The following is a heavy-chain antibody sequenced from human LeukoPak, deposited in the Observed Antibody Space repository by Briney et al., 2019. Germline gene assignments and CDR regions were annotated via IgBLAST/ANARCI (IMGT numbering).Heavy chain of an antibody. V-gene: IGHV5-51*01. CDR2: IYPGDSDT. CDR1: GYSFTSYW. Sequence: GESLKISCKGSGYSFTSYWIGWVRQMPGKGLEWMGIIYPGDSDTRYSPSLQGQVTISADKHISTAYLQWSSLKASDTAMYYCARHNKGYSYGYASGYYYYYMDVWGNGTTVTVSS. CDR3: ARHNKGYSYGYASGYYYYYMDV. J-gene: IGHJ6*03. D-gene: IGHD5-18*01.